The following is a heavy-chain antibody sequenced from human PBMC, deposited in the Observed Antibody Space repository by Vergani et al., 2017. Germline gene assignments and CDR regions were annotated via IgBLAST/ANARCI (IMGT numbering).Heavy chain of an antibody. D-gene: IGHD6-6*01. V-gene: IGHV4-39*01. Sequence: QLQLQESGPRLVKPSETLSLTCSLSGMSISNNNYYWGWIRQPPGKGLEWIGSIYDSRTNNYSPSLKSRVSISVDTSKNQFSPNLTSVTAADTAVYYCARHLRQLARNDVLDIWGHGTLVTVSS. CDR3: ARHLRQLARNDVLDI. CDR2: IYDSRTN. CDR1: GMSISNNNYY. J-gene: IGHJ3*02.